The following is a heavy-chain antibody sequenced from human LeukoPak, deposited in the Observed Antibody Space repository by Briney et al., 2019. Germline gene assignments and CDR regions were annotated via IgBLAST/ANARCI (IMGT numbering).Heavy chain of an antibody. CDR3: ARAKWLFDS. D-gene: IGHD6-19*01. J-gene: IGHJ4*02. CDR1: GFSFMSFS. Sequence: PGWSLSLSCAASGFSFMSFSMNWVRHAPGKGLEWVSYISGSTNTIYSAASVKGRFTISRDNAKDSLYLQMNSLRDEDTAVYYCARAKWLFDSWGQGTLVTVSS. CDR2: ISGSTNTI. V-gene: IGHV3-48*02.